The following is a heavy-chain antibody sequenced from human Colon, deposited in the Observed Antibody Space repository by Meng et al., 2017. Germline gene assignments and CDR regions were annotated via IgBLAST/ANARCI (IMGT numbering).Heavy chain of an antibody. Sequence: GESLKISCEASGFTLTNYGMHWVRQAPGKGLEWVAVMWFDENDKYYEDSVKGRFTVSRDISKNTLYLKMNSLRAEDTAVYYCARSPVRFGFNIWGQGTMVTVSS. CDR1: GFTLTNYG. CDR3: ARSPVRFGFNI. V-gene: IGHV3-33*01. D-gene: IGHD3-16*01. J-gene: IGHJ3*02. CDR2: MWFDENDK.